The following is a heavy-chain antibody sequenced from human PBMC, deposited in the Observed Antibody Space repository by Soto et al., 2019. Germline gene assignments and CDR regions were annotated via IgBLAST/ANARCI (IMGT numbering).Heavy chain of an antibody. CDR1: GGTFSSYA. V-gene: IGHV1-69*13. CDR3: AREAIRATIFGVVIPQFDY. J-gene: IGHJ4*02. Sequence: GASVKVSCKASGGTFSSYAISWVRQAPGQGLEWMGGIIPIFGTANYAQKFQGRVTITADESTSTAYMELSSLRSEDTAVYYCAREAIRATIFGVVIPQFDYWGQGTLVTVSS. D-gene: IGHD3-3*01. CDR2: IIPIFGTA.